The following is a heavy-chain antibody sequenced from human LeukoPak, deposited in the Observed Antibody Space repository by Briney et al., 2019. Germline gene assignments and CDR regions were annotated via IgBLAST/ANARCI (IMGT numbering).Heavy chain of an antibody. CDR3: ARDSGSWFDP. D-gene: IGHD3-10*01. V-gene: IGHV1-69*05. CDR2: IIPIFGTA. J-gene: IGHJ5*02. CDR1: GGTFSSYV. Sequence: ASVKVSCKASGGTFSSYVISWVRQAPGQGLEWMGGIIPIFGTANNAQKFQGRVTITTDESTRTAYMELSSLRSEDTAVYYCARDSGSWFDPWGQGTLVTVSS.